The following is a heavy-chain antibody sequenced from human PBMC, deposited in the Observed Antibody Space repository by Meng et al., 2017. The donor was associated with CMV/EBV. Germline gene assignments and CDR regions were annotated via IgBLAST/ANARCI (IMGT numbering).Heavy chain of an antibody. V-gene: IGHV1-69*05. CDR1: GGTFSSYA. J-gene: IGHJ5*02. CDR2: IIPIFGTA. D-gene: IGHD3-3*01. CDR3: ARIPGVYDFWGGPQGGWFDP. Sequence: SVKVSCKASGGTFSSYAISWVRQAPGQGLEWMGGIIPIFGTANYAQKFQGRVTITTDESTSTAYMELSSLRSEDTAVYYCARIPGVYDFWGGPQGGWFDPWGQGTLVTVSS.